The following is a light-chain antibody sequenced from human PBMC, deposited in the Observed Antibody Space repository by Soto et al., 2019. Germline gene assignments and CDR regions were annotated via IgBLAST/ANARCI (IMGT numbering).Light chain of an antibody. V-gene: IGLV2-14*01. CDR3: SAYTSSTVV. CDR2: DVS. Sequence: QSALTQPASASGSPGQSITISCTGTSSDVGGYNYVSWYQQYPGKAPKLMIYDVSNRPSGVSNRFSGSKSGNTASLTISGLHAEDEADYYCSAYTSSTVVFGGGTKLTVL. CDR1: SSDVGGYNY. J-gene: IGLJ2*01.